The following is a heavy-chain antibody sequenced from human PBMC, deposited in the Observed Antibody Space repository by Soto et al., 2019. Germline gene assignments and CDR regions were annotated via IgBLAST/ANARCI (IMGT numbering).Heavy chain of an antibody. D-gene: IGHD2-2*01. CDR2: IYDSGHT. CDR3: ARYPSRAHYFGLDV. CDR1: GGSMSIGGYY. J-gene: IGHJ6*02. Sequence: QVQLQESGPGLLKPSQTLSLTCTVSGGSMSIGGYYWSWIRQHPGKGLAWIGYIYDSGHTYYNPSLKSRLTISVDTSKNQLSLSLSSVTAADTAVYYCARYPSRAHYFGLDVWGQGTTVTVSS. V-gene: IGHV4-31*03.